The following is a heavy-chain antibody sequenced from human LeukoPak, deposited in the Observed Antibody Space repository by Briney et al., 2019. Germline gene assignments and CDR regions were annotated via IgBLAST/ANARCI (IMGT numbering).Heavy chain of an antibody. Sequence: SGTLSLTCAVYGDSINSINWWSWVRQFPGKGLEWIGEIYQSGKTNYNPSLKSRVTISMDKSKNQFSLKLSSVTAADTAVYYCAREVRYYYGPFDYWGQGTLVTVSS. V-gene: IGHV4-4*02. J-gene: IGHJ4*02. D-gene: IGHD3-10*01. CDR2: IYQSGKT. CDR3: AREVRYYYGPFDY. CDR1: GDSINSINW.